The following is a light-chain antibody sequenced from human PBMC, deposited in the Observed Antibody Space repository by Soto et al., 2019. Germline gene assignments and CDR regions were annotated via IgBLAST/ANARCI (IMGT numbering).Light chain of an antibody. CDR3: QHEGFS. V-gene: IGKV3-20*01. J-gene: IGKJ3*01. Sequence: EIVLTQSPGTLSLSPGERATLSCRASQSVSSSYLAWYQQKPGQAPRLLIYRASSRATGTPDRFSGSGSGTGVALTISRLEPEDFAVYYCQHEGFSFGHGTKVDIK. CDR1: QSVSSSY. CDR2: RAS.